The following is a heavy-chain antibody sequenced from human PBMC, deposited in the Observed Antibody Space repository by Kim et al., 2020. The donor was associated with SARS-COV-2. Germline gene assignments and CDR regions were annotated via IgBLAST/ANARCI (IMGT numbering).Heavy chain of an antibody. D-gene: IGHD1-7*01. J-gene: IGHJ6*02. CDR1: GYTFTSYY. Sequence: ASVKVSCKASGYTFTSYYMHWVRQAPGQGLEWMGIINPSGGSTSYAQKFQGRVTMTRDTSTSTVYMELSSLRSEDTAVYYCVRDPDSAGTDYYYDMDVWGQGTTVTVSS. CDR3: VRDPDSAGTDYYYDMDV. CDR2: INPSGGST. V-gene: IGHV1-46*01.